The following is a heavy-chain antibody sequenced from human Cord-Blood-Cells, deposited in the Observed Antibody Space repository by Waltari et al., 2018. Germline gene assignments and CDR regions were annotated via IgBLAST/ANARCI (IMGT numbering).Heavy chain of an antibody. V-gene: IGHV3-48*03. CDR2: ISSSGSTI. CDR3: ARDASGVGAPPINWFDP. Sequence: EVQLVESGGGLVQPGGSLRLSCAASGFTFRCYEMNWVRQAPGKGLEWVSYISSSGSTIYYADSVKGRFTISRDNAKNSLYLQMNSLRAEDTAVYYCARDASGVGAPPINWFDPWGQGTLVTVSS. CDR1: GFTFRCYE. D-gene: IGHD2-2*01. J-gene: IGHJ5*02.